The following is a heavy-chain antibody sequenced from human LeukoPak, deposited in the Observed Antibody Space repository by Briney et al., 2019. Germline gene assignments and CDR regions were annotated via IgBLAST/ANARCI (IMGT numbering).Heavy chain of an antibody. J-gene: IGHJ4*02. CDR2: INHSGRT. CDR1: GGSSSGYY. Sequence: SETLSLTCAVYGGSSSGYYWSWIRQPPGKGLEWMGEINHSGRTNYNPSPKSGVTISVDTSKNQFSLKLSSVTAADRAVYYCASLYSTGPFDYWGQGTLVTVSS. V-gene: IGHV4-34*01. CDR3: ASLYSTGPFDY. D-gene: IGHD6-25*01.